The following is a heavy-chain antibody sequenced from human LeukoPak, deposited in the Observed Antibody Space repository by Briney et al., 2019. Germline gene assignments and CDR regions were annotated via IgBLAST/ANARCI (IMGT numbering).Heavy chain of an antibody. CDR3: ARDETGTYNWFDP. J-gene: IGHJ5*02. V-gene: IGHV1-69*01. D-gene: IGHD1-1*01. CDR1: GGTFSSYA. Sequence: SVKVSCKASGGTFSSYAISWVRQTPGQGLEWMGGIIPIFGTANYAQKFQGRVTITADESTSTAYMELSSLRSEDTAVYYCARDETGTYNWFDPWGQGTLVTVSS. CDR2: IIPIFGTA.